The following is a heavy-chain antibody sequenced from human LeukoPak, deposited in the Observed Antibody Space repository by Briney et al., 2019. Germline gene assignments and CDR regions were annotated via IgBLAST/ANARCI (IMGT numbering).Heavy chain of an antibody. Sequence: PSETLSLTCTVSGGSISSYYWSWIRQPPGKGLEWIGYIYYSGSTNYNPSLKSRVTISVDTSKNQFSLKLSSVTAADTAVYYCARGGLFYYFDYWGQGTLVTVSS. V-gene: IGHV4-59*01. CDR2: IYYSGST. CDR3: ARGGLFYYFDY. J-gene: IGHJ4*02. CDR1: GGSISSYY. D-gene: IGHD2-21*01.